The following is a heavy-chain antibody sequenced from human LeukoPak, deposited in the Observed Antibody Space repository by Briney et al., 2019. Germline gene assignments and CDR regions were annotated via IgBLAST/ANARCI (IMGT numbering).Heavy chain of an antibody. V-gene: IGHV1-8*01. CDR3: ARGPVEYSSSSGYYYYYMDV. Sequence: VASVKVSCKASGYTFTSYDINWVRQATGQGLEWMGWMNPNSGNTGYAQKFQGRVTMTRNTSISTAYMELSSLRSEDTAVYYCARGPVEYSSSSGYYYYYMDVWGKGTTVTVSS. CDR1: GYTFTSYD. D-gene: IGHD6-6*01. CDR2: MNPNSGNT. J-gene: IGHJ6*03.